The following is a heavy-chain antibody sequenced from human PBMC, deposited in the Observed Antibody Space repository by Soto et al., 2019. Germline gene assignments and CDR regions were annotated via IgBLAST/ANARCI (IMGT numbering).Heavy chain of an antibody. D-gene: IGHD3-3*01. CDR3: AKGMAILHNYYAMDV. J-gene: IGHJ6*02. CDR2: ISGSAGSI. CDR1: EFTFSSYT. Sequence: GGSLRLSCTASEFTFSSYTMSWVRQAPGKGLEWVSSISGSAGSIYYADSVKGRFTVSRDNSKDTLYLEMNTLRAEDTAVYYCAKGMAILHNYYAMDVWGQGTTVTVS. V-gene: IGHV3-23*01.